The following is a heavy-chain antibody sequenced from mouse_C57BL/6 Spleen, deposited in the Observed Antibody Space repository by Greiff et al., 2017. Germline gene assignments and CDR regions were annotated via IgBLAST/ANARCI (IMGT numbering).Heavy chain of an antibody. V-gene: IGHV1-55*01. J-gene: IGHJ1*03. Sequence: QVQLQQPGAELVKPGASVKMSCKASGYTFTSYWITWVKQSPGQGLEWIGDIYPGSGSTNYNEKFKSKATLTVDTSSSTAYMQLSSLTSEDSAVYYCARSGGYDVFYWYFDVWGTGTTVTVSS. CDR2: IYPGSGST. CDR1: GYTFTSYW. CDR3: ARSGGYDVFYWYFDV. D-gene: IGHD2-2*01.